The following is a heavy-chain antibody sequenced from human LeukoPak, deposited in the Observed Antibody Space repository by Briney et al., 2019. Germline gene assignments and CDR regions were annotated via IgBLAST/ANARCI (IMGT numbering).Heavy chain of an antibody. V-gene: IGHV3-64*01. CDR3: AKGTTTVTSLGYFDY. CDR2: ISSNGGGT. J-gene: IGHJ4*02. Sequence: GGSLRLSCAASGFTFSRYGMHWVRQAPGKGPEYVSAISSNGGGTYYANSVKGRFTISRDNSKNTLYLQMNSLRAEDTAVYYCAKGTTTVTSLGYFDYWGQGTLVTVSS. D-gene: IGHD4-17*01. CDR1: GFTFSRYG.